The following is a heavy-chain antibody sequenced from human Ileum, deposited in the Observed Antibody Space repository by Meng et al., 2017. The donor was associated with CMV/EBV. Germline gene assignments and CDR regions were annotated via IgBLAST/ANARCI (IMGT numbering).Heavy chain of an antibody. CDR2: IYTGDSTT. V-gene: IGHV3-23*03. Sequence: LSCAASGFTFSTYAMSWIRQAPGKGLEWVSFIYTGDSTTYYADSVKGRFTISRDNSKNTLYLQMNSLRAEDTAVYYCAKQSDGELIDYWGQGTLVTVSS. D-gene: IGHD3-10*01. J-gene: IGHJ4*02. CDR3: AKQSDGELIDY. CDR1: GFTFSTYA.